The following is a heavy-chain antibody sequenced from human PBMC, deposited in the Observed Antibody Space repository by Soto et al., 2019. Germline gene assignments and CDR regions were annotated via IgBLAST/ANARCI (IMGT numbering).Heavy chain of an antibody. CDR3: ARGQFYSGSGNFNNLLFDA. D-gene: IGHD3-10*01. V-gene: IGHV4-30-2*01. J-gene: IGHJ5*02. Sequence: SETLSLTCAVAGGSIGGSGYAWSWIRQPPGGGLVGIGYIYHSGTFLKSPSLKTRLTISLDMSNNQFSLTLNSMTAADTAVYYCARGQFYSGSGNFNNLLFDAWGQGIQVTVSS. CDR2: IYHSGTF. CDR1: GGSIGGSGYA.